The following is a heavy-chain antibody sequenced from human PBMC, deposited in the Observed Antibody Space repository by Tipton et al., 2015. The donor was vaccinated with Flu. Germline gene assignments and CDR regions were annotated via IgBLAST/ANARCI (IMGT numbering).Heavy chain of an antibody. CDR3: AGVSASSDY. Sequence: TLSLTCTVSGYSIRSGYYWGWIRQPPGKGLEWIGSIYHRGSTYYNPSLKNRGTISVDTSKNHISLRLSSVTAADTAVYYCAGVSASSDYWGQGTLVTVSS. CDR2: IYHRGST. D-gene: IGHD1-26*01. V-gene: IGHV4-38-2*02. CDR1: GYSIRSGYY. J-gene: IGHJ4*02.